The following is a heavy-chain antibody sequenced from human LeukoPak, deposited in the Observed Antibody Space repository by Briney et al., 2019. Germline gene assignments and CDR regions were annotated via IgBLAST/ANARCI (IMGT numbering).Heavy chain of an antibody. CDR3: AKGHGVTIFGVVRDAFDI. J-gene: IGHJ3*02. Sequence: GGSLRLSCAASGFTFSSYSMNWVRQAPGKGLEWVSYISSSSSTIYYADSVKGRFTISRDNAKNSLYLQMNSLRAEDTAVYYCAKGHGVTIFGVVRDAFDIWGQGTMVTVSS. CDR2: ISSSSSTI. D-gene: IGHD3-3*01. CDR1: GFTFSSYS. V-gene: IGHV3-48*01.